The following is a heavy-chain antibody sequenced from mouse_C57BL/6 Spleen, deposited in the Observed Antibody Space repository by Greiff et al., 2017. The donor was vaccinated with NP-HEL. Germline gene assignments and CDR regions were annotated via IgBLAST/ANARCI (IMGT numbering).Heavy chain of an antibody. V-gene: IGHV7-1*01. CDR2: SRNKANDYTT. CDR3: ARDELVFDY. CDR1: GFTFSDFY. J-gene: IGHJ2*01. Sequence: EVKVVESGGGLVQSGRSLRLSCATSGFTFSDFYMEWVRQAPGKGLEWIAASRNKANDYTTEYSASVKGRFIVSRDTSQSILYLQMNALRAEDTAIYYCARDELVFDYWGQGTTLTVSS.